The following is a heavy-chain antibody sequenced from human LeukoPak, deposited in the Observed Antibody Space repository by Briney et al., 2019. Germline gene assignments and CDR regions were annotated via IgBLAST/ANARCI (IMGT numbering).Heavy chain of an antibody. CDR1: GYTFTGYY. J-gene: IGHJ5*02. D-gene: IGHD3-22*01. Sequence: ASVKVSCKASGYTFTGYYMHWVRQAPGQGLEWMGWINPNSGGTNYAQKFQGRVTVTRDTSISTAYMELSRLRSDDTAVYYCARGRRYYYDSSGPWDNWFDPWGQGTLVTVSS. CDR3: ARGRRYYYDSSGPWDNWFDP. V-gene: IGHV1-2*02. CDR2: INPNSGGT.